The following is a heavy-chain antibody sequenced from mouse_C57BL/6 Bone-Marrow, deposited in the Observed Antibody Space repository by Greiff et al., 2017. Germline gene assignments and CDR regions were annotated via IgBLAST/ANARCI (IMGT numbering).Heavy chain of an antibody. J-gene: IGHJ2*01. D-gene: IGHD3-2*02. CDR2: IYPGSGNT. V-gene: IGHV1-76*01. CDR1: GYTFTDYY. CDR3: ARRGSSGTFDY. Sequence: VQLQQSGAELVRPGASVKLSCKASGYTFTDYYINWVKQRPGQGLEWIARIYPGSGNTYYNEKFKGKATLTAEKSSSTAYMQLSSLTSEDSAVYFGARRGSSGTFDYGGQGTTLTVSS.